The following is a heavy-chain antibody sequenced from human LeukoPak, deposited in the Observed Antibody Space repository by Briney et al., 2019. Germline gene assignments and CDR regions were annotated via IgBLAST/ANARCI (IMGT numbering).Heavy chain of an antibody. CDR3: AGMRITTPTVRTLDY. CDR1: GGSISSHY. J-gene: IGHJ4*02. CDR2: IDYTGST. V-gene: IGHV4-59*11. D-gene: IGHD1-14*01. Sequence: SETLSLTCTVSGGSISSHYWSWIRQPPGKGLEWIGYIDYTGSTNYNPSLKSRVTISVDTSKNQFSLKLSSVTAADTAVYYCAGMRITTPTVRTLDYWGQGTLVTVSS.